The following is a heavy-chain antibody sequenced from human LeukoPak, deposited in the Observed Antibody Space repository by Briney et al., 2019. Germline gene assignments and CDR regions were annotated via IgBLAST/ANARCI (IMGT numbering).Heavy chain of an antibody. CDR3: AEIGITMRWGV. CDR1: GFTFSSYE. V-gene: IGHV3-48*03. D-gene: IGHD3-22*01. Sequence: GGSLRLSCAASGFTFSSYEMNWVRQAPGKGLEWVSYISYSGSNIYYADSVKGRFTISRDNSKNPLYLQLNSLRADDTAVYYCAEIGITMRWGVWGKGTTVTISS. J-gene: IGHJ6*04. CDR2: ISYSGSNI.